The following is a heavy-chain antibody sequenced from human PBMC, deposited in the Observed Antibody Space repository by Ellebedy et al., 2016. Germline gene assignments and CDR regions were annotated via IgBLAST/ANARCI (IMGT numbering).Heavy chain of an antibody. D-gene: IGHD3-22*01. CDR3: ARGEYYYDSSGPNY. V-gene: IGHV3-30*03. CDR1: GFTFSSYG. J-gene: IGHJ4*02. Sequence: GGSLRLSXAASGFTFSSYGMHWVRQAPGKGLEWVAVISYDGSNKYYADSVKGRFTISRDNSKNTLYLQMNSLRAEDTAVYYCARGEYYYDSSGPNYWGQGTLVTVSS. CDR2: ISYDGSNK.